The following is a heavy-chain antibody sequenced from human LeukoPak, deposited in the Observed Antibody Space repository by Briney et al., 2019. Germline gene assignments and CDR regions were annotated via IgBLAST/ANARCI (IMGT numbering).Heavy chain of an antibody. V-gene: IGHV3-30*02. Sequence: GGSLRLSCAASGFTFSSYGMRWVRQAPGKGLEWVAFIRYDGSNKYYADSVKGRFTISRDNSKNTLYLQMNSLRAEDTAVYYCAKDAHHYYDSSGYSFDYWGQGTLVTVSS. J-gene: IGHJ4*02. CDR1: GFTFSSYG. CDR2: IRYDGSNK. CDR3: AKDAHHYYDSSGYSFDY. D-gene: IGHD3-22*01.